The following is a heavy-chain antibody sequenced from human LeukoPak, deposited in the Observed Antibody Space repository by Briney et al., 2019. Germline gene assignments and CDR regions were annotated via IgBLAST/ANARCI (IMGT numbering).Heavy chain of an antibody. CDR2: IYYSGST. Sequence: SETLSLTCTVSGGSISSYYWSWIRQPPGKGLEWIEYIYYSGSTNYNPSLKSRVTISVDTSKNQLSLKLNSLTAADTAMYYCARVGGTNYYYYGMDVWGQGTTVTVSS. J-gene: IGHJ6*02. CDR3: ARVGGTNYYYYGMDV. CDR1: GGSISSYY. V-gene: IGHV4-59*01.